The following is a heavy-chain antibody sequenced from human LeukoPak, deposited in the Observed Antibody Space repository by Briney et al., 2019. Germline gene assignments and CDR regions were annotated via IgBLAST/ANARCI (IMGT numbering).Heavy chain of an antibody. J-gene: IGHJ1*01. D-gene: IGHD3-22*01. V-gene: IGHV3-7*01. CDR2: IKQDGIDK. Sequence: GGSLRLSCTASGFTFSNYWMTWIRQAPGKGPEWVANIKQDGIDKYYVDSVEGRFTVSRDNTKNSLFLQMHSLRVEDTAVYYCARCSSGYYCDHFQTWGQGSLVTVSS. CDR1: GFTFSNYW. CDR3: ARCSSGYYCDHFQT.